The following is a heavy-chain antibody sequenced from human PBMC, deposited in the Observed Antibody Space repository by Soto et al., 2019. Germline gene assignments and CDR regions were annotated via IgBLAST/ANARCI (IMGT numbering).Heavy chain of an antibody. J-gene: IGHJ5*02. CDR2: IIPIFGAA. D-gene: IGHD6-13*01. CDR3: ARDLGEIAAAGSFDP. Sequence: GASVKVSSKDSGGTFSSYAISWVRQAHEQGLEWMGGIIPIFGAANYAQKFQGRVTITADESTSTAYMELSSLRSEDTAVYYCARDLGEIAAAGSFDPWGQGTLVTVSS. CDR1: GGTFSSYA. V-gene: IGHV1-69*13.